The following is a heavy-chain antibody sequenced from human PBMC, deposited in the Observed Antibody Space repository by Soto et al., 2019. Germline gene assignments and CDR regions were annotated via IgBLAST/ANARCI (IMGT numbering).Heavy chain of an antibody. J-gene: IGHJ4*02. CDR2: IYYSGSA. D-gene: IGHD1-1*01. Sequence: QVQLQESGPGLVKPSETLSLTCTVSGGSVSSRNYYWSWIRQPPGKGLEWLGYIYYSGSASYNPSLKSRITVSVDTSKNQFSLKLSSVTAADTAVYYCARERTGDPTFFDYWGQGTLVTVSS. V-gene: IGHV4-61*01. CDR3: ARERTGDPTFFDY. CDR1: GGSVSSRNYY.